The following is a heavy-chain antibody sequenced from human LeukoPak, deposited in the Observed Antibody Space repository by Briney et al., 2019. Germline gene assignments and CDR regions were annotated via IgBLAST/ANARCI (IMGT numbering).Heavy chain of an antibody. V-gene: IGHV3-74*01. CDR2: TNTDGSIT. J-gene: IGHJ4*02. CDR1: GFTFSNYW. D-gene: IGHD6-19*01. Sequence: PGGSLRLSCAASGFTFSNYWMHWVRQAPGKGLVWVSRTNTDGSITSYADSVKGRFTISRDNSKNTLYLQMNSLRAEDTAVYYCAKVGQWLLNFDYWGQGTLVTVSS. CDR3: AKVGQWLLNFDY.